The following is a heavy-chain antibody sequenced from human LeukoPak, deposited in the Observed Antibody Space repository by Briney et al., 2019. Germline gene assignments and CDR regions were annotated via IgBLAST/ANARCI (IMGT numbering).Heavy chain of an antibody. J-gene: IGHJ4*02. V-gene: IGHV4-39*07. Sequence: NASETLSLTCTVSGGSISSSSYYWGWIRQPPGKGLEWIGSIYYSGSTYYSPSLKSRVTISVDTSKSQFSLNLSSVTAADTAVYYCARVTTVLTVDYWGQGTLVTVSS. CDR1: GGSISSSSYY. CDR2: IYYSGST. CDR3: ARVTTVLTVDY. D-gene: IGHD4-23*01.